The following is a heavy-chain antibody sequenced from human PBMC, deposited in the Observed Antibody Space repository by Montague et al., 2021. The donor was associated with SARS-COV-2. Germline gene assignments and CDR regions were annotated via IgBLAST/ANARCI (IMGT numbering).Heavy chain of an antibody. CDR2: VLYNKGT. D-gene: IGHD3-9*01. CDR1: GVSVTDYY. V-gene: IGHV4-59*08. Sequence: SETLSLTCTVSGVSVTDYYWSWIRQPPGKGLEWVGDVLYNKGTNFNPSLKSRVAISVDTSKNQFSLRLTSVTAADTAFYYGMRHPHYDGLNGPPDFWDQGTLVTVSS. J-gene: IGHJ4*02. CDR3: MRHPHYDGLNGPPDF.